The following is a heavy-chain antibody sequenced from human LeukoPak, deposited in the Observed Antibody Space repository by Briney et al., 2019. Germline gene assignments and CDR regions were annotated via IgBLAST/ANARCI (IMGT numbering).Heavy chain of an antibody. CDR2: ISSSSSYI. CDR1: GFTFSTYS. J-gene: IGHJ6*03. D-gene: IGHD3-10*01. Sequence: GGSLRLSCEVSGFTFSTYSMNWVRQAPGKGLEWVSSISSSSSYIYYADSVKGRFTISRDNAKNSLFLQMNSLRAEDTAVYYCARDRLLGDRDFYNYYYMDVWGKGTTVTVSS. CDR3: ARDRLLGDRDFYNYYYMDV. V-gene: IGHV3-21*01.